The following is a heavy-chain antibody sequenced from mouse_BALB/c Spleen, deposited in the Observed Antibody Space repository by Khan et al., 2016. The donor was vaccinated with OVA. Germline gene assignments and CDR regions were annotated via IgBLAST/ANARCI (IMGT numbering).Heavy chain of an antibody. CDR1: AYTFTNYG. V-gene: IGHV9-1*02. Sequence: QIQLVQSGPELKKPGETVKISCKASAYTFTNYGMNWVKQAPGKGLKWMDWINTYTGEPTYTDDFKGRFAFSLETSASTAYLQINNLKNEDMATYFCARGASYWYFDVWGAGTTVTVSS. CDR2: INTYTGEP. J-gene: IGHJ1*01. CDR3: ARGASYWYFDV.